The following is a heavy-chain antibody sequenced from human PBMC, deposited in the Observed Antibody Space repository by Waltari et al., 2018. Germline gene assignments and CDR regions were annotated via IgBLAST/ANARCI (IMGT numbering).Heavy chain of an antibody. CDR1: GFTFDDLA. D-gene: IGHD6-19*01. V-gene: IGHV3-23*01. J-gene: IGHJ5*02. CDR2: IGGSSGNT. CDR3: VKDRTTVPGNVNWFDP. Sequence: EVRLLESGGGLVHPGGSGRLSCKARGFTFDDLAMNWVRQAPGQGLEWVAVIGGSSGNTFYADSVKGRFTISRDNSKNMVYLQMNTLRVEDTATYFCVKDRTTVPGNVNWFDPWGQGTLLTVSS.